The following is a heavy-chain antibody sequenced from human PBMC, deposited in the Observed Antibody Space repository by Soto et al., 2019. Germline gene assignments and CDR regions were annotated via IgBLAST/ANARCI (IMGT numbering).Heavy chain of an antibody. D-gene: IGHD3-22*01. Sequence: EVQLVESRGGLVKPGGSLRLSCADSGFIFSSYSMNWVRQAPGKGLEWVSSISSSSSYIYYAGLVKGRFTISRDNAKHSVYLQMNSLRAEDTAVYYCASGYYDRIGYYFDYWGQGIAVTVSS. V-gene: IGHV3-21*01. CDR3: ASGYYDRIGYYFDY. CDR1: GFIFSSYS. J-gene: IGHJ4*02. CDR2: ISSSSSYI.